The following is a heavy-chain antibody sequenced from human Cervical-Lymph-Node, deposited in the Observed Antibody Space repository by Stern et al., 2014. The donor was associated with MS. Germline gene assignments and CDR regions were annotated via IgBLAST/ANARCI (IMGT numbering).Heavy chain of an antibody. CDR3: GRGQQSFDP. D-gene: IGHD6-13*01. CDR1: GYTFTSYA. Sequence: MQLVESGAEVKKPGASVKVSCKASGYTFTSYAIHWVRQAPGQRLEWMGRINTANGDTYYSEKFQGRVTFTRDTYANTAYMELFSLTSEDTTVYYCGRGQQSFDPWGQGTLVTVSA. J-gene: IGHJ5*02. CDR2: INTANGDT. V-gene: IGHV1-3*04.